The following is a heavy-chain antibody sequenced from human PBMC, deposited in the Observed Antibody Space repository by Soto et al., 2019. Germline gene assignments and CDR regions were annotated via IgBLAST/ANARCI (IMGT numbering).Heavy chain of an antibody. CDR3: ARDPSIAARPLDAFDI. CDR2: IIPIFGTA. CDR1: GGTFSSYA. V-gene: IGHV1-69*13. Sequence: ASVKVSCKASGGTFSSYAISWVRQAPGQGLEWMGGIIPIFGTANYAQKFQGRVTITADESTSTAYMELSSLRSEDTAVYYCARDPSIAARPLDAFDIWGQGTMVTVSS. D-gene: IGHD6-6*01. J-gene: IGHJ3*02.